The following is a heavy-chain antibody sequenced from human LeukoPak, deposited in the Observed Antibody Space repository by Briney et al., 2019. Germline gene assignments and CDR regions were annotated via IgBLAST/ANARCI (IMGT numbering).Heavy chain of an antibody. J-gene: IGHJ4*02. CDR1: GGSISSYY. CDR2: IFYSGST. Sequence: PSETLSLTCTVSGGSISSYYWSWIRQPPGKGLEWIGYIFYSGSTNYNPSPKSRVTISVDTSKNQFSLNLSSVTAADTAVYYCARGARGSYSYWGQGTLVTVSS. CDR3: ARGARGSYSY. D-gene: IGHD1-26*01. V-gene: IGHV4-59*08.